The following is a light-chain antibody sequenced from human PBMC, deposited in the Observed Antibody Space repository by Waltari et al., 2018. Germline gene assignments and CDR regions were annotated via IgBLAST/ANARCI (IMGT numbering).Light chain of an antibody. CDR1: QSVSSY. CDR3: QQRSNWLTWT. Sequence: EIVLTQSPATLSLSPGERATLSCRASQSVSSYLAWYQQKPGQAPRLLIYDASNRATGIPARFSGSGSGTDFTLTISSREPEDFAVYYCQQRSNWLTWTFGRGTKVEIK. J-gene: IGKJ1*01. V-gene: IGKV3-11*01. CDR2: DAS.